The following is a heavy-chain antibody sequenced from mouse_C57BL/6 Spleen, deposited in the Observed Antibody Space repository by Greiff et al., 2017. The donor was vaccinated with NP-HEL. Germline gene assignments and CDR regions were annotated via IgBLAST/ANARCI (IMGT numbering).Heavy chain of an antibody. CDR2: IDPENGDT. V-gene: IGHV14-4*01. J-gene: IGHJ2*01. CDR3: STGQRRLIDY. Sequence: EVQLQQSGAELVRPGASVKLSCTASGFNIKDDYMHWVKRRPEQGLEWIGWIDPENGDTEYASKFQGKATITADTSSNTAYLQLSSLTSEDTAVYYCSTGQRRLIDYWGQGTTLTVSS. D-gene: IGHD3-2*02. CDR1: GFNIKDDY.